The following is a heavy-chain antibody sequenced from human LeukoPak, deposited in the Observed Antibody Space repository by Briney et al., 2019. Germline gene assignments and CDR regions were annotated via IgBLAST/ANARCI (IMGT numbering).Heavy chain of an antibody. Sequence: PSQTLSLTCTVSGGSISSGDYYWSWIRQPPGKGLEWIGYIYYSGSTNYNPSLKSRVTISADTSKNQISLKLSSVTAADTAVYYCARDSLGLSSGTYYDNWFDPWGQGTLVTVSS. CDR3: ARDSLGLSSGTYYDNWFDP. V-gene: IGHV4-61*08. CDR1: GGSISSGDYY. D-gene: IGHD1-26*01. CDR2: IYYSGST. J-gene: IGHJ5*02.